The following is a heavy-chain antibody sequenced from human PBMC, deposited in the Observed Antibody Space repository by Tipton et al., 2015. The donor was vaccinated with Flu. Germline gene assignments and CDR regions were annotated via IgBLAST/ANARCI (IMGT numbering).Heavy chain of an antibody. Sequence: SLRLSCAASGFRFSSYAMRWVRQAPGKGLEWVSGIGGRGSKTYYADSVKGRFTISRDNAKNSLYLQMNSLRAEDTAVYYCARPLEVGTYWYFDLWGRGTLVTVSS. V-gene: IGHV3-23*01. CDR2: IGGRGSKT. CDR1: GFRFSSYA. CDR3: ARPLEVGTYWYFDL. D-gene: IGHD1-26*01. J-gene: IGHJ2*01.